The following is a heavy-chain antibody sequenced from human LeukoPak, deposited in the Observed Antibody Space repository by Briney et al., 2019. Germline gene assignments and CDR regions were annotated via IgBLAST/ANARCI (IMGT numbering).Heavy chain of an antibody. CDR3: ARQIAYYYDSSGYYTTDY. Sequence: GGSLRLSCAASGFTFSSYGMHWVRQAPGKGLEWVAIIYYDGSDKYYADSVKGRFTISRDNSKDTLYLQMNSLRAEDTAVYYCARQIAYYYDSSGYYTTDYWGQGNLVPVSS. CDR2: IYYDGSDK. D-gene: IGHD3-22*01. CDR1: GFTFSSYG. J-gene: IGHJ4*01. V-gene: IGHV3-33*01.